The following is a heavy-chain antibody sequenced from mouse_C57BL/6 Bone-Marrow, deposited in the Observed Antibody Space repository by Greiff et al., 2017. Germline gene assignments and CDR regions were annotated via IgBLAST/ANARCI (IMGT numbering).Heavy chain of an antibody. CDR2: IRPNSGSS. V-gene: IGHV1-64*01. CDR1: GYTFTSYW. J-gene: IGHJ2*01. Sequence: VQLQQPGAELVKPGASVKLSCTASGYTFTSYWMHWVKQRPGQGLEWIGMIRPNSGSSNYNEKFNSKATLTVDKSSSTAYMQLSSLTSEDSAVYYCARNRMGGYWGQGTTLTVSS. D-gene: IGHD2-14*01. CDR3: ARNRMGGY.